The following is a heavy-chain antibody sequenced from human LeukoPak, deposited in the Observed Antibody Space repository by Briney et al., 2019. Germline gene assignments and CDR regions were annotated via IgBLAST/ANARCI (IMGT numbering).Heavy chain of an antibody. CDR2: INPNSGGT. V-gene: IGHV1-2*02. J-gene: IGHJ4*02. CDR1: GYTFTGYY. CDR3: ARFPIQLWLYGFDY. Sequence: GASVKVSCKASGYTFTGYYMHWVRQAPGQGLEWMGWINPNSGGTNYAQKFQGRVTMTRDPSISTAYMELSRLRSDDTAVYYCARFPIQLWLYGFDYWGQGTLVTVSS. D-gene: IGHD5-18*01.